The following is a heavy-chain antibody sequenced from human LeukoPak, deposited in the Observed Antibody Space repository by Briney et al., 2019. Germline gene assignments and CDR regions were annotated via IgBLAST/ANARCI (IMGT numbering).Heavy chain of an antibody. J-gene: IGHJ4*02. Sequence: GGSLRLSCAASGFTFSSYTMNWVRQAPGEGLEWVSSITGSGGDTYYADSVKGRFTISRDNAKNSLYLQMNSLRADDTAVYYCARDVYGDYANDYWGQGTLVTVSS. CDR1: GFTFSSYT. CDR2: ITGSGGDT. CDR3: ARDVYGDYANDY. V-gene: IGHV3-21*01. D-gene: IGHD4-17*01.